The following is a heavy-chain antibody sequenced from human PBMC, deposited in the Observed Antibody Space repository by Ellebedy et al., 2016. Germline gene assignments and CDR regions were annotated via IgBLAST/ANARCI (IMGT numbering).Heavy chain of an antibody. J-gene: IGHJ6*02. CDR1: SYTFTSHA. CDR3: ARDRKFSSLYGDV. Sequence: ASVQVSCKASSYTFTSHAMHSVRQPPGQRLEWMGWINAGNGNTKYSQKFQGRVTISRDTSASTAYMELSSLRSEDTAVYYCARDRKFSSLYGDVWGQGTTVTVSS. CDR2: INAGNGNT. D-gene: IGHD6-13*01. V-gene: IGHV1-3*01.